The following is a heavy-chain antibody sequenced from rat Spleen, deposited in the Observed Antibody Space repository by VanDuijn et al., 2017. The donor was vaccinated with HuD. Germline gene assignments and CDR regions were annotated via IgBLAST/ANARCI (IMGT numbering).Heavy chain of an antibody. D-gene: IGHD1-3*01. CDR1: GFSLISYG. Sequence: QVQLKESGPGLVQPSQTLSLTCTVSGFSLISYGVNWVRQPPGKGLEWMGGIWGDGSTNYNSALKSRLSISRDTSKSQVFLKMNSLQTEDTATYYCARSTTVATVFDYWGQGVMVTVSS. CDR2: IWGDGST. CDR3: ARSTTVATVFDY. J-gene: IGHJ2*01. V-gene: IGHV2-13*01.